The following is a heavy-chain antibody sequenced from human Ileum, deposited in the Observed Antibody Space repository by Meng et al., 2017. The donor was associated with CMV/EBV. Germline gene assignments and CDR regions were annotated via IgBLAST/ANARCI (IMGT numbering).Heavy chain of an antibody. V-gene: IGHV3-74*01. J-gene: IGHJ6*02. Sequence: GGSLRLSCAASGFTFSSYWMHWVRQAPGKGRVWVSRINSDGSSTSYADSVKGRFTISRDNAKNTLYLQMNSLRAEDTAVYYCARDAFYCSGGSCYSNYYYGMDVWGQGTTVTVSS. CDR1: GFTFSSYW. D-gene: IGHD2-15*01. CDR2: INSDGSST. CDR3: ARDAFYCSGGSCYSNYYYGMDV.